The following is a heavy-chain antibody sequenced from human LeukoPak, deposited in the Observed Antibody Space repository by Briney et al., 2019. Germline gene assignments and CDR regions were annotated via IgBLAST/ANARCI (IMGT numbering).Heavy chain of an antibody. D-gene: IGHD1-26*01. CDR3: AKDRTVGASYWYFDL. Sequence: GGSLRLSCAASGFTFSSYAMYWVRQAPGKGLEWVSSISNSGGSTYYADSVKGRFTISRDSSKNTLFLHMNTLRAEDTAIYYCAKDRTVGASYWYFDLWGRGTLVTVSS. CDR2: ISNSGGST. J-gene: IGHJ2*01. V-gene: IGHV3-23*01. CDR1: GFTFSSYA.